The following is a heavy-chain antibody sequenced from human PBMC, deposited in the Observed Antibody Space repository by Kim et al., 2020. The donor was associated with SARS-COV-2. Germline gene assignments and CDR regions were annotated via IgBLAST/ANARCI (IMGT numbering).Heavy chain of an antibody. CDR3: ARGFYFKGA. J-gene: IGHJ6*02. CDR2: TWSDVTDE. Sequence: GGSLRLSCAASGFDFSSFGMHWVRQAPGKGLQWVAMTWSDVTDEDYADSVKGRFTISRDNSKKMLFLQMNRLRVEDTAVYYCARGFYFKGAWGPGTTVIVSS. CDR1: GFDFSSFG. V-gene: IGHV3-33*08. D-gene: IGHD3-10*01.